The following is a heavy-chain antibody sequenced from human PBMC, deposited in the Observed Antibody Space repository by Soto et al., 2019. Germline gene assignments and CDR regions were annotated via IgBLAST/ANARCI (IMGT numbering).Heavy chain of an antibody. CDR3: ARGEYDSSGLYSWAPLGFDV. V-gene: IGHV4-34*01. Sequence: QVQLRQWGAGLLKPSETLVLTCAVSGGSFTDYYWGWIRQSPGKGLEWIGEINHRASSTYNPSLASRVTIVVDTSKKQFSLRLTSVTAADTAMYYCARGEYDSSGLYSWAPLGFDVWGQGTTVTVSS. D-gene: IGHD3-22*01. CDR2: INHRASS. J-gene: IGHJ6*02. CDR1: GGSFTDYY.